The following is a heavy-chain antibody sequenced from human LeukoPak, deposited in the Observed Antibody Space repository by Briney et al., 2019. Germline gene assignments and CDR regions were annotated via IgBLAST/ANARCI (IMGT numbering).Heavy chain of an antibody. CDR2: ISSSSSYI. Sequence: GGSLRLSCAASGFTFSSYSMNWVRQAPGKGLEWVSSISSSSSYIYYADSVKGRFTISRDNAKNSLYLQMNSLRAEDTAVYYCVKPGSGGSYFPSNDAFEVWGQGTMVTVSS. D-gene: IGHD3-22*01. CDR1: GFTFSSYS. CDR3: VKPGSGGSYFPSNDAFEV. V-gene: IGHV3-21*01. J-gene: IGHJ3*01.